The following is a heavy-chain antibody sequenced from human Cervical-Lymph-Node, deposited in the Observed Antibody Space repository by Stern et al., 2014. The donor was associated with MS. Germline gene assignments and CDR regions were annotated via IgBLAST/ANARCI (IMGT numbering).Heavy chain of an antibody. CDR1: GYTFIRYY. CDR2: VNGNGGSA. Sequence: EQLVQSGAQVKKPGASVKVSCKGSGYTFIRYYIQWVRQAPGQGLGLMGIVNGNGGSARYAQKFQGRVTMASDTSTSTVSMELSSLRSEDTAVYYCATLYDSSGNYGMEVWGQGTTVIVSS. CDR3: ATLYDSSGNYGMEV. D-gene: IGHD5/OR15-5a*01. V-gene: IGHV1-46*01. J-gene: IGHJ6*02.